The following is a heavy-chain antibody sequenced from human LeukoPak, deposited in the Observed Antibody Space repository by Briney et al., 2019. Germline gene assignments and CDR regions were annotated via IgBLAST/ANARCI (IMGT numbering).Heavy chain of an antibody. Sequence: ASVKVSCKASGGTFSSYAISWVRQAPGQGLEWMGGIIPIFGTANYAQKFQGRVTITADESTSTAYMELSSLRSEDTAVYYCAREVGLSVTHFDYWGQGTLVTVSS. CDR1: GGTFSSYA. D-gene: IGHD4-11*01. CDR3: AREVGLSVTHFDY. V-gene: IGHV1-69*13. J-gene: IGHJ4*02. CDR2: IIPIFGTA.